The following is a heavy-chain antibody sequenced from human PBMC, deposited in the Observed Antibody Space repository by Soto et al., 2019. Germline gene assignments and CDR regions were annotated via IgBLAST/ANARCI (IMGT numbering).Heavy chain of an antibody. J-gene: IGHJ4*02. D-gene: IGHD3-3*01. CDR2: ISYDGSNK. CDR1: GFTFSSYG. CDR3: EKDLVSIFGVAPDY. V-gene: IGHV3-30*18. Sequence: GGSLRLSFAASGFTFSSYGMHWVRQATGKWLEWVEVISYDGSNKYYADSVKGRFTISGDNSKNTLYLQMNSLRAEDTAVYYCEKDLVSIFGVAPDYWGQGTLVTVSS.